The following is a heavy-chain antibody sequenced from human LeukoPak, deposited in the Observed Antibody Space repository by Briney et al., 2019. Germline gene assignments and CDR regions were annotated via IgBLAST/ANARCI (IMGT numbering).Heavy chain of an antibody. CDR1: GGSISSGGYY. D-gene: IGHD4-17*01. J-gene: IGHJ4*02. Sequence: PSQTLSLTCTVSGGSISSGGYYWSWIRQHPGTGLEWIGYIYYSGSTYYNPSLKSRVTISVDTSKNQFSLKLSSVTAADTAVYYCARSAYGDFMYYFDYRGQGTLVTVSS. CDR3: ARSAYGDFMYYFDY. CDR2: IYYSGST. V-gene: IGHV4-31*03.